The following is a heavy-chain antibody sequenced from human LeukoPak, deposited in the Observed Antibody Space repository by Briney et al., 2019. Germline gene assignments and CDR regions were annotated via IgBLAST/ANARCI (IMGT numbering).Heavy chain of an antibody. J-gene: IGHJ6*02. CDR2: IIPIFGTA. CDR3: ARGSRVAAAGYYYYGMDV. CDR1: GGTFSSYA. Sequence: ASVKVSCKASGGTFSSYAISWVRQAPGQGLEWMGGIIPIFGTANYAQKLQGRVTMTTDTSTSTAYMELRSLRSDDTAVYYCARGSRVAAAGYYYYGMDVWGQGTTVTVSS. V-gene: IGHV1-69*05. D-gene: IGHD6-13*01.